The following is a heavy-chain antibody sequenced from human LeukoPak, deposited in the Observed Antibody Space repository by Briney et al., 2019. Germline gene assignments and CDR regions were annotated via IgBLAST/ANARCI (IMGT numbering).Heavy chain of an antibody. CDR1: GYSFTSYW. V-gene: IGHV5-51*01. J-gene: IGHJ4*02. D-gene: IGHD2-21*02. Sequence: GESLKISCKGSGYSFTSYWIGWVRQMPGKGLEWVGIIYPGDSDSRYSPSFQGQVTISADKSISTAYLQWSSLRASDTAIYYCARRAKAYCGGDCSLASDYWGQGTLVTVSS. CDR3: ARRAKAYCGGDCSLASDY. CDR2: IYPGDSDS.